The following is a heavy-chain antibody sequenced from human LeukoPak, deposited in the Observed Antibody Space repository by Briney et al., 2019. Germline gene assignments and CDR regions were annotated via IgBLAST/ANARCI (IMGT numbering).Heavy chain of an antibody. CDR2: INPNSGGT. J-gene: IGHJ4*02. D-gene: IGHD4-17*01. Sequence: ASVKVSCKASGYTFTGYYMHWVRQAPGQGLEWMGWINPNSGGTNYAQKFQGRVTMTRDTSIGTAYMELSRLRSDDTAVYYCARVAPHYGDYPLFDYWGQGTLVTVSS. CDR3: ARVAPHYGDYPLFDY. CDR1: GYTFTGYY. V-gene: IGHV1-2*02.